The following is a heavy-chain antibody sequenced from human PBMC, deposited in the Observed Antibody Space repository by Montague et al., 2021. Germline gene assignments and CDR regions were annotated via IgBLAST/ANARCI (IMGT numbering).Heavy chain of an antibody. CDR3: AKQDYFVSGTSYKGFDP. V-gene: IGHV4-59*08. D-gene: IGHD3-10*01. CDR1: GGSISAYY. Sequence: SETLSLTCTVSGGSISAYYWSWIRQPPGKGLEWIGYIYYIRSTNYNPSLKSRVTMSIDTSTNQFSLKLSFVTAADTAVYYCAKQDYFVSGTSYKGFDPWGQGILVTVSS. CDR2: IYYIRST. J-gene: IGHJ5*02.